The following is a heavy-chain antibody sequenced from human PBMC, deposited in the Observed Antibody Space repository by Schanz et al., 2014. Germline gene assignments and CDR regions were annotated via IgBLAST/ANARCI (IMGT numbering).Heavy chain of an antibody. J-gene: IGHJ4*02. Sequence: QLVGSGGGLIQPGGSLRLSCTASGFAFSSYSMNWVRQAPGKGLEWVSYISSSGTTIYYADSVKGRFTISRDNAKNSLYLQMNSLRAGDTAVYYCARDRGYCSGGSCLTFDYWGQGTLVTVSS. D-gene: IGHD2-15*01. CDR3: ARDRGYCSGGSCLTFDY. CDR1: GFAFSSYS. V-gene: IGHV3-48*01. CDR2: ISSSGTTI.